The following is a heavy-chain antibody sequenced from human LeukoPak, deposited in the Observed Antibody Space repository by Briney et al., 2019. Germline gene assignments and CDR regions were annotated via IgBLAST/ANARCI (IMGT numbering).Heavy chain of an antibody. D-gene: IGHD2-21*02. CDR2: IWYDGSNK. CDR1: GFTFSSYG. J-gene: IGHJ1*01. V-gene: IGHV3-33*01. Sequence: GGSLRLSCAASGFTFSSYGMHWVRQAPGKGLEWVAVIWYDGSNKYYADSVKGRFTISRDNSKNTLYLQMNSLRAEDTAVYYCARAPCGGDCYTPEYFQHWGQGTLVSVSS. CDR3: ARAPCGGDCYTPEYFQH.